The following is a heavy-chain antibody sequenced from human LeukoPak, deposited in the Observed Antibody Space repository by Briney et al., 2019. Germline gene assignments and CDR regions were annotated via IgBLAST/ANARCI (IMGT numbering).Heavy chain of an antibody. CDR2: ISSVSGYI. CDR1: GFTFSDYS. D-gene: IGHD3-16*01. J-gene: IGHJ4*02. CDR3: ARDWRTQVLHPYYFEY. Sequence: GGSLRLSCAASGFTFSDYSMNWVRQAPGGGLEWVSFISSVSGYIYYADSVKDRFTISRDNARNSLYLQMNSLRAEDTAVYYCARDWRTQVLHPYYFEYWGQGVLVTVSS. V-gene: IGHV3-21*01.